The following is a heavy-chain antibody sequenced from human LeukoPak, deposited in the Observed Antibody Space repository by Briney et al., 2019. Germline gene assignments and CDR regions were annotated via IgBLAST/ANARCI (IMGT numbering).Heavy chain of an antibody. CDR3: ARNLGRDGMDV. D-gene: IGHD3-16*01. CDR2: IKQDGSEK. J-gene: IGHJ6*02. Sequence: QPGGSLRLSCEASGFTFSSYWMSWVSQAPGPGLEWVANIKQDGSEKYYVDSVKGRFTISRDNAKNSLYLQMNSLRAEDTAVYYCARNLGRDGMDVWGQGATVTVSS. CDR1: GFTFSSYW. V-gene: IGHV3-7*05.